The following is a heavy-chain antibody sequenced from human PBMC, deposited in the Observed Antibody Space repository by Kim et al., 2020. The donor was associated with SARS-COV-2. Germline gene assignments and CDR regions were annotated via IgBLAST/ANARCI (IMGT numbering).Heavy chain of an antibody. CDR2: ISYDGSNK. D-gene: IGHD6-13*01. V-gene: IGHV3-30*04. Sequence: GGSLRLSCAASGFTFSSYAMHWVRQAPGKGLEWVAVISYDGSNKYYADSVKGRFTISRDNSKNTLYLQMNSLRAEDTAVYYCARDLLAAAGYYYYGMDV. CDR1: GFTFSSYA. CDR3: ARDLLAAAGYYYYGMDV. J-gene: IGHJ6*01.